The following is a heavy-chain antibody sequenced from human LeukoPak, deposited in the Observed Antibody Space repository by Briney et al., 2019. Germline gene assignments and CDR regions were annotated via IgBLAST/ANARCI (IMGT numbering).Heavy chain of an antibody. J-gene: IGHJ6*03. D-gene: IGHD5-18*01. CDR2: IYTSRST. CDR3: ARGRAGRRYSYVIYYYYYMDV. CDR1: GGSISSHY. Sequence: KASETLSLTCTVSGGSISSHYWSWIRQPAGKGLEWIGRIYTSRSTNYNTSLKSRVTISVDTSKNQFSLKLSSVTAADTAVYYCARGRAGRRYSYVIYYYYYMDVWGKGTTVTVS. V-gene: IGHV4-4*07.